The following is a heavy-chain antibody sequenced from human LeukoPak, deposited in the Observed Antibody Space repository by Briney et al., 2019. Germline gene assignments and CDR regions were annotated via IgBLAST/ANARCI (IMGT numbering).Heavy chain of an antibody. J-gene: IGHJ4*02. CDR1: GFTFSSYS. CDR2: ISSSSSYI. CDR3: ARVSRSSSGWLALEFDY. V-gene: IGHV3-21*01. Sequence: GGSLRLSCAASGFTFSSYSMNWVRQAPGKGLEWVSSISSSSSYIYYADSVKGRFTISRDNAKNSLYLQMNSLRAEDTAVYYCARVSRSSSGWLALEFDYWGQGTLVTVSS. D-gene: IGHD6-19*01.